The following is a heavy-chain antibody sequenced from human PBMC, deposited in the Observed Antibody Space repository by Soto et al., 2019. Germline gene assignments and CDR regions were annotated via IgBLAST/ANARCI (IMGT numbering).Heavy chain of an antibody. Sequence: QVQLQESGPGLVKPSQTLSLTCTVSGGSISSGGYYWSWIRQHPGKGLEWIGYLYYSGSTYYNPSLKSRVTISVDTSKNQFSLKLSSVTAADTAVYYCASSPLWVLMVYAFDIWGQGTMVTVSS. D-gene: IGHD2-8*01. V-gene: IGHV4-31*03. CDR1: GGSISSGGYY. CDR3: ASSPLWVLMVYAFDI. J-gene: IGHJ3*02. CDR2: LYYSGST.